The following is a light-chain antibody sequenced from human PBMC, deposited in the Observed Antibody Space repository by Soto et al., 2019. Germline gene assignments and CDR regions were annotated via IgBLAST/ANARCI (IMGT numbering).Light chain of an antibody. CDR2: SAS. J-gene: IGKJ5*01. V-gene: IGKV1-9*01. CDR3: MQLKSYLIT. Sequence: IQLTQSPSSLSASVGDRVTITCRASQGIGRYLAWYQQKPGKAPKLLIYSASTLQSGVPSGFTGSGSGTDFTLTISRVQAEDVGTYYCMQLKSYLITFGQGTRLEIK. CDR1: QGIGRY.